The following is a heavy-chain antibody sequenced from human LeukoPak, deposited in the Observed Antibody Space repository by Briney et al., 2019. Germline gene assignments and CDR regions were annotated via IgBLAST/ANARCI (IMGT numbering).Heavy chain of an antibody. J-gene: IGHJ6*04. D-gene: IGHD5-18*01. CDR3: ARHTSWDTGMDV. V-gene: IGHV5-51*01. CDR1: GYSFTNYW. Sequence: GESLKISCKGSGYSFTNYWIGWVRPMPEKGLEWMAIINPGDSDTRYSPSFQGQVTISADKSINTAYLQWSSLKASDTAMYYCARHTSWDTGMDVWGKGTTVTVSS. CDR2: INPGDSDT.